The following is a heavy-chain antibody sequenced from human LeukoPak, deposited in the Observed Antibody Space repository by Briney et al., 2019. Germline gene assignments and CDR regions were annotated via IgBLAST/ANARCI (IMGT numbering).Heavy chain of an antibody. Sequence: GGSLRLSCAASGFSFSTYWMHWVRQIPGKEPVWVSRINSDGSITVYADSVKGRFAVSKDNAKNMLYLQMTSLRADDTATYYCASDSPSNGLDVWGQGTTVTVSS. J-gene: IGHJ6*02. CDR1: GFSFSTYW. CDR3: ASDSPSNGLDV. V-gene: IGHV3-74*01. CDR2: INSDGSIT.